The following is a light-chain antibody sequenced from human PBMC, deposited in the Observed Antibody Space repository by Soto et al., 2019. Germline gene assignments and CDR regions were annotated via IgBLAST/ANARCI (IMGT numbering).Light chain of an antibody. Sequence: LTQSPATLSLSTGERATLSCRASQSVSSYLAWYQQKPGQAPRLLIYDASNRATGIPARFSGSGSGTDFTLTISSLEPEDFAVYYCQQRSNWPPITFGQGTRLEI. J-gene: IGKJ5*01. CDR3: QQRSNWPPIT. CDR1: QSVSSY. CDR2: DAS. V-gene: IGKV3-11*01.